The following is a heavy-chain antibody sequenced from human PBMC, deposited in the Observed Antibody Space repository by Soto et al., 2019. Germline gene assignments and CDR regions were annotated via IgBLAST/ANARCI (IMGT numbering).Heavy chain of an antibody. J-gene: IGHJ3*02. CDR1: GGSFSGYY. CDR2: INHSGST. CDR3: ARGGDIVVVPAAIGAFDI. Sequence: QVQLQQWGAGLLKPSETLSLTCAVYGGSFSGYYWSWIRQPPGKGLEWIGEINHSGSTNYNPSLKSRVTLSVDTSKNQFSLKLSSVTAADTAVYYCARGGDIVVVPAAIGAFDIWGQGTMVTVSS. V-gene: IGHV4-34*01. D-gene: IGHD2-2*01.